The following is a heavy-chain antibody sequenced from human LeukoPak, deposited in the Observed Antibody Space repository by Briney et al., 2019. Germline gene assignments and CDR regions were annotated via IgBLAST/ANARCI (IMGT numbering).Heavy chain of an antibody. CDR2: ISTSGRTI. J-gene: IGHJ3*02. Sequence: GGSLRLSCAAYGFPFSDYYMTWIRQAPGKGLEWVSCISTSGRTIYYADSVKGRFTISRENAQNSLYLQINSLRVEDTAVYYCARSVLRYFDDDAFDIWGQGTMVTVSS. D-gene: IGHD3-9*01. CDR3: ARSVLRYFDDDAFDI. CDR1: GFPFSDYY. V-gene: IGHV3-11*04.